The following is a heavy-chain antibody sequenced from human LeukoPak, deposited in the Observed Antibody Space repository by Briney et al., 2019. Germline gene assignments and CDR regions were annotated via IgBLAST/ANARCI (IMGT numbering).Heavy chain of an antibody. J-gene: IGHJ4*02. CDR3: ARGSGYSDY. V-gene: IGHV4-34*01. D-gene: IGHD3-22*01. CDR1: GGSFSGYY. CDR2: ISHSGST. Sequence: SETLSLTCAVYGGSFSGYYWSWIRQPPGKGLEWIGEISHSGSTNYNPSLKSRVTISVDTSKNQFSLKLSSVTAADTAVYYCARGSGYSDYWGQGTLVTVSS.